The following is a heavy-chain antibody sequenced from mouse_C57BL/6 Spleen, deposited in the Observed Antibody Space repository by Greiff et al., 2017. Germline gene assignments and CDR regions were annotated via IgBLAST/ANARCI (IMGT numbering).Heavy chain of an antibody. Sequence: QVQLKQPGAELVMPGASVKLSCKASGYTFTSYWMHWVKQRPGQGLEWIGEIDPSDSYTNYNQKFKGKSTLTVDKSSSTAYMQLSSLTSEDSAVYYCARIYYGYDGWYFDVWGTGTTVTVSS. CDR1: GYTFTSYW. D-gene: IGHD2-2*01. CDR2: IDPSDSYT. J-gene: IGHJ1*03. V-gene: IGHV1-69*01. CDR3: ARIYYGYDGWYFDV.